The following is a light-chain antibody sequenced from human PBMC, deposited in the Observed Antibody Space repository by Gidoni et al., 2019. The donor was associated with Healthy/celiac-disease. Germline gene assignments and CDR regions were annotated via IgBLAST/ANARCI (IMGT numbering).Light chain of an antibody. CDR2: GAS. J-gene: IGKJ2*01. CDR1: QSVSNN. Sequence: EIVMTQSPATLSVSPGKRATLSCRASQSVSNNLAWYQQKPGQAPRLLIYGASNRATGIPARFSGSGSGTEFNLTISSLQSEDFAVYYCQQYNNWTETFGQGTKLEI. CDR3: QQYNNWTET. V-gene: IGKV3-15*01.